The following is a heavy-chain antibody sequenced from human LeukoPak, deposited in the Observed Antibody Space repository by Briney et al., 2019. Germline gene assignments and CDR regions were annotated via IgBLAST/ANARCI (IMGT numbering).Heavy chain of an antibody. Sequence: GGSLRLSCAASGFTFKSAWMNWVRQAPGKGLEWVANIKQDGSEKYYVDSVKGRFTISRDNAKNSLYLQMNSLRAEDTAVYYCARHSGSSDFDYWGQGTLVTVSS. CDR3: ARHSGSSDFDY. D-gene: IGHD1-26*01. CDR1: GFTFKSAW. J-gene: IGHJ4*02. CDR2: IKQDGSEK. V-gene: IGHV3-7*03.